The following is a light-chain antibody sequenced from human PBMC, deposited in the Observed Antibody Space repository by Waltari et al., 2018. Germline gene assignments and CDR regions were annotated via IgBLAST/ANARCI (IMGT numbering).Light chain of an antibody. Sequence: DIQMTQSPSTLSASVGDRVTITCRTSQSISTWLAWYQQKPGKAPKLLIYKPSSLENEVASRFSGSGSGTEFTLTISSLQPDDFATFYCQQYKSYPPTFGGGTKVDIK. V-gene: IGKV1-5*03. CDR3: QQYKSYPPT. J-gene: IGKJ4*01. CDR2: KPS. CDR1: QSISTW.